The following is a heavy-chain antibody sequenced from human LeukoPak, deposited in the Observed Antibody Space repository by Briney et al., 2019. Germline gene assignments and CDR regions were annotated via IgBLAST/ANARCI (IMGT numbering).Heavy chain of an antibody. CDR3: ARAPRLRYFDWLYWFDP. J-gene: IGHJ5*02. CDR2: INHSGST. Sequence: KASETLSLTCAVYGGSFSGYYWSWIRQPPGKGLEWIGEINHSGSTNYNPSLKSRVTISVDTSKNQFSLKLSSVTAADTAVYYCARAPRLRYFDWLYWFDPWGQGTLVTVSS. D-gene: IGHD3-9*01. V-gene: IGHV4-34*01. CDR1: GGSFSGYY.